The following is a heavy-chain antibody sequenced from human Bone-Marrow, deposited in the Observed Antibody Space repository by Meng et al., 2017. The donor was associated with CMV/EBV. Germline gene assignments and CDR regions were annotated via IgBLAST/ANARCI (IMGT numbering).Heavy chain of an antibody. V-gene: IGHV4-39*07. CDR3: ARGSVVVINGGYYYYGMDV. CDR1: GGSISSSSYY. J-gene: IGHJ6*02. D-gene: IGHD3-22*01. Sequence: SETLSLTCTVSGGSISSSSYYWGWIRQPPGKGLEWIGSIYYSGSTYYNPSLKSRVTISVDTSKNQFSLKLSSVTAADTAVYYCARGSVVVINGGYYYYGMDVWGQGTTVTVSS. CDR2: IYYSGST.